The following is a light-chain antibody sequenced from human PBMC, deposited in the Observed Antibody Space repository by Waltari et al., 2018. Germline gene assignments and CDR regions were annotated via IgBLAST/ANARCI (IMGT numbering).Light chain of an antibody. V-gene: IGKV3-15*01. CDR2: GAS. Sequence: EIVMTQSPATLSVSPGERATLSCRASQSVSSNLAWYQQKPGQSPRLLIYGASTRATGIAARFSGSGSGTEFTLTISSLQSEDFALYYCKQYNDWPRTFGQGTKVEI. J-gene: IGKJ1*01. CDR1: QSVSSN. CDR3: KQYNDWPRT.